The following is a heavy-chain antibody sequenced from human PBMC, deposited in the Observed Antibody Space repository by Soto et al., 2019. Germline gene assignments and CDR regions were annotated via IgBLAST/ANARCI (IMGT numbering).Heavy chain of an antibody. Sequence: SETLSLTCTVSTDSSSFTNSYWGWIRQPPGKGLQWIGSPSYNGGTFYNPSLKGRVVISFDTSKKQSSLQVTSVTAADTAVYFCARHRIEVVWRGFDFWGQGSPVTVSS. J-gene: IGHJ4*02. CDR2: PSYNGGT. D-gene: IGHD3-10*01. V-gene: IGHV4-39*01. CDR1: TDSSSFTNSY. CDR3: ARHRIEVVWRGFDF.